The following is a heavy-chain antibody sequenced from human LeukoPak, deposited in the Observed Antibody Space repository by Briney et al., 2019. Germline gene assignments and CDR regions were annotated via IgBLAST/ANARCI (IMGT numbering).Heavy chain of an antibody. V-gene: IGHV4-4*07. CDR1: GGSISSYY. J-gene: IGHJ5*02. Sequence: SETLSLTCTVSGGSISSYYWSWIRQPAGKGLEWIGRISGSGAITYYPALQSRLSISIDKSKNQFSLKLVSVTAPGPAVYYCARGGYYGSGNDFRFDPWGQGTLVTVSS. D-gene: IGHD3-10*01. CDR2: ISGSGAI. CDR3: ARGGYYGSGNDFRFDP.